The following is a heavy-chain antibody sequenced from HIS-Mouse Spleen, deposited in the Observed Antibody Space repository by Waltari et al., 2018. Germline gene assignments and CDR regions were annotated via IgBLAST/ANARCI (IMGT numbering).Heavy chain of an antibody. CDR2: INHSGST. CDR3: ARGLVLQLVLDY. J-gene: IGHJ4*02. CDR1: GGSLSGYY. V-gene: IGHV4-34*01. Sequence: QVQLQQWGAGLLKPSETLSLTCAVYGGSLSGYYCSWIRQPPGKGLEWIGEINHSGSTNYNPSLKSRVTISVDTSKNQFSLKLSSVTAADTAVYYCARGLVLQLVLDYWGQGTLVTVSS. D-gene: IGHD6-13*01.